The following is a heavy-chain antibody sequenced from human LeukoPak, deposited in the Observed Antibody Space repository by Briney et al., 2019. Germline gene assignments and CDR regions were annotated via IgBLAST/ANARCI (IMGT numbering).Heavy chain of an antibody. J-gene: IGHJ4*02. CDR2: LRHDGSNK. Sequence: GGSLRLSCAASGFTFSSYGMHWVRQAPGKGLEWVAFLRHDGSNKNYADSVKGRFTIFRDNSKNTLSLQMNSLRAEDTAMYYCAKDHIAYGSGSFCHYWGQGTLVTVS. V-gene: IGHV3-30*02. CDR3: AKDHIAYGSGSFCHY. D-gene: IGHD3-10*01. CDR1: GFTFSSYG.